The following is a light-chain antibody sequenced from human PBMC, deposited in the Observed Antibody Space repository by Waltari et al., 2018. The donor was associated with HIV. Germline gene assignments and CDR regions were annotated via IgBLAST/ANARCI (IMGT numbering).Light chain of an antibody. CDR3: SSYTSSSTLYV. CDR1: SSDVGGYNY. J-gene: IGLJ1*01. Sequence: HSVLTQPASVSGSPGQSITISCTGTSSDVGGYNYVSWYQQHPGKAPKLMISEVSNRPSGVSNRFAGCKSGNTASLTISGLQVEDEADYYCSSYTSSSTLYVFGTGTKVTVL. V-gene: IGLV2-14*01. CDR2: EVS.